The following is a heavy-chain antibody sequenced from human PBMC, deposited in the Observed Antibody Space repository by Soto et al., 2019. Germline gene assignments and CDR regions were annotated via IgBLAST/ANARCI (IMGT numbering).Heavy chain of an antibody. CDR2: IYHSGST. J-gene: IGHJ4*02. V-gene: IGHV4-30-2*01. CDR1: GGSISRGGYS. D-gene: IGHD3-9*01. CDR3: ARGVYYDILTGLYYFDY. Sequence: QLQLQESGSGLVKPSQTLSLTCAVSGGSISRGGYSWSWIRQPPGKGLEWIGYIYHSGSTYYNPSLKSRVTLSVDRSKNQFSLNLSSVTAADTAVYYCARGVYYDILTGLYYFDYWGQGTLVTVSS.